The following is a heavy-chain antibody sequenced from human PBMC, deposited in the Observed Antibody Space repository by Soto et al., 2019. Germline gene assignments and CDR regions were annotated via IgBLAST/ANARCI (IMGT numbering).Heavy chain of an antibody. Sequence: QVQLVQSGAEVKKPGASVKVSCKASGYTFTSYYMHWVRQAPGQGLEWMGIINPSGGSTSYAQKFQGRVTMTRDTSTSTVYMELSSLRSEDTAVYYCAKEVRGGFGESTFDYWGQGTLVTVSS. CDR3: AKEVRGGFGESTFDY. CDR1: GYTFTSYY. J-gene: IGHJ4*02. V-gene: IGHV1-46*01. D-gene: IGHD3-10*01. CDR2: INPSGGST.